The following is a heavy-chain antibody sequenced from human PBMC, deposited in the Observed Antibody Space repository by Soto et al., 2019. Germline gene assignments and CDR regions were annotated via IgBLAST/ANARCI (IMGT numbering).Heavy chain of an antibody. CDR2: ISAYNGNT. V-gene: IGHV1-18*04. CDR1: GYTFTSYG. D-gene: IGHD5-12*01. Sequence: QVQLVQSGAEVKKPGASVKVSCKASGYTFTSYGSSWVRQAPGQGLEWMGWISAYNGNTNYAQKLQGRVTMTTDTSTSIAYMEMRSLRSDDTAVHYCARDSSIYSGYDSRPLYYYYGMDVWGQGTTVTVSS. CDR3: ARDSSIYSGYDSRPLYYYYGMDV. J-gene: IGHJ6*02.